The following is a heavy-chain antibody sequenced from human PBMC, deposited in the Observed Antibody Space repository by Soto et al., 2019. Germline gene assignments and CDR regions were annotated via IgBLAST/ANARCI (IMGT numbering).Heavy chain of an antibody. V-gene: IGHV3-72*01. J-gene: IGHJ4*02. Sequence: EVQLVESGGGLVQPGGSLRLSCAASGFTFSAHYMDWVRQAPGKGLEWVGRIKNKANSYTTEYAAWVEGRFTISREDSPNSLYLQMNSLKSEDTAVSYCARVTLGGRSGVRYFDYWGKGSQVAVSS. D-gene: IGHD3-16*01. CDR3: ARVTLGGRSGVRYFDY. CDR1: GFTFSAHY. CDR2: IKNKANSYTT.